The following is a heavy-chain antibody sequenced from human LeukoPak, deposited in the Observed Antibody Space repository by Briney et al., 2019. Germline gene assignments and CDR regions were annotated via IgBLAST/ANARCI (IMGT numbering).Heavy chain of an antibody. V-gene: IGHV5-51*01. CDR3: ARRVATTYFDY. J-gene: IGHJ4*02. CDR1: GYSFTTHW. CDR2: IFPGDSDI. D-gene: IGHD5-12*01. Sequence: GESLKISCKGSGYSFTTHWIAWVRQMPGKGLEWMGIIFPGDSDIRYSPSFQGQVTISADKSISTAYLQWSSLKASDTAMYYCARRVATTYFDYWGQGTLVTVSS.